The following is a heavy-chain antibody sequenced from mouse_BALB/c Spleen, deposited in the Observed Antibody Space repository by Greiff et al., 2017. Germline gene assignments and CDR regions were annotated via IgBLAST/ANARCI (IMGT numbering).Heavy chain of an antibody. CDR1: GFTFSDYY. J-gene: IGHJ3*01. D-gene: IGHD2-14*01. CDR2: ISDGGSYT. V-gene: IGHV5-4*02. Sequence: EVKLMESGGGLVKPGGSLKLSCAASGFTFSDYYMYWVRQTPEKRLEWVATISDGGSYTYYPDSVKGRFTISRDNAKNNLYLQMSSLKSEDTAMYYCARDGGEVRPWIAYWAKGLWSLSLQ. CDR3: ARDGGEVRPWIAY.